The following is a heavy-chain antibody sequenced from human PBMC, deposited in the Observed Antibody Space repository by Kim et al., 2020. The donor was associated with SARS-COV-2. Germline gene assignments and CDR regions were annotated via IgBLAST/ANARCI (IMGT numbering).Heavy chain of an antibody. V-gene: IGHV3-21*01. CDR2: ISSSSSYI. D-gene: IGHD3-22*01. CDR3: ARSGYYYDSSGYYYSYFDY. Sequence: GGSLRLSCAASGFTFSSYSMNWVRQAPGKGLEWVSSISSSSSYIYYADSVKGRFTISRDNAKNSLYLQMNSLRAEDTAVYYCARSGYYYDSSGYYYSYFDYWGQGTLVTVSS. J-gene: IGHJ4*02. CDR1: GFTFSSYS.